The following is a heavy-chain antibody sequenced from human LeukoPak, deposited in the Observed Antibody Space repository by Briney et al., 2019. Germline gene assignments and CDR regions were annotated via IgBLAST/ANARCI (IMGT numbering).Heavy chain of an antibody. CDR1: GYSFTSYS. Sequence: GESLKISCEGSGYSFTSYSIAWVRQMPGKGLEWMGIIYPGDFDTRYSPPFKGQVTISADKSIATAYLQWSSLKASDTAMYYCARQFRGYDYWGQGTLVTVSS. J-gene: IGHJ4*02. CDR2: IYPGDFDT. CDR3: ARQFRGYDY. V-gene: IGHV5-51*01. D-gene: IGHD5-12*01.